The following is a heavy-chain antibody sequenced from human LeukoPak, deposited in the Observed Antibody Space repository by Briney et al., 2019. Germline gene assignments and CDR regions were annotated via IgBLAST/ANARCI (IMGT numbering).Heavy chain of an antibody. CDR3: ARVAGDYGPGYFRD. V-gene: IGHV4-31*03. J-gene: IGHJ1*01. CDR2: IYYSGST. CDR1: GGSISSGGYY. D-gene: IGHD4-17*01. Sequence: PSETLSLTCTVSGGSISSGGYYWSWIRQHPGKGLEWIGYIYYSGSTYYNPSLKSRVTISVDTSKNQFSLKLSSVTAADTAVYYCARVAGDYGPGYFRDWGQGTLVTVSS.